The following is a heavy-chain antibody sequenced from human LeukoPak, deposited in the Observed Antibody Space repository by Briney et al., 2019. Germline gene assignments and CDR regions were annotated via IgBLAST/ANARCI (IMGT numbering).Heavy chain of an antibody. CDR1: GFTFNSYG. Sequence: GGSLTLSCAASGFTFNSYGMHWVRQAPGKGLEGVAFIRYDGSKKYYADSVKGRFTISRDNSKNTLYLQMNSLRAEDTAVYYCAKEIYGDSTGGRFQQWGQGTLVTVSS. D-gene: IGHD4-17*01. CDR2: IRYDGSKK. J-gene: IGHJ1*01. V-gene: IGHV3-30*02. CDR3: AKEIYGDSTGGRFQQ.